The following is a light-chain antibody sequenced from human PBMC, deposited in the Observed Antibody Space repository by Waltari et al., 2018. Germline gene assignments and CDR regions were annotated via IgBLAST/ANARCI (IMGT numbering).Light chain of an antibody. J-gene: IGKJ3*01. Sequence: EIVMTQSPATLSVSPGERATLSCRASQSVSSNLAWYQQKPGQAPRLLIYGASTRATGIQARFSGSGTGTEFTLTISSLQSEDFAVYYCQQYNNWPPITFGPGTKVDIK. CDR1: QSVSSN. CDR2: GAS. CDR3: QQYNNWPPIT. V-gene: IGKV3-15*01.